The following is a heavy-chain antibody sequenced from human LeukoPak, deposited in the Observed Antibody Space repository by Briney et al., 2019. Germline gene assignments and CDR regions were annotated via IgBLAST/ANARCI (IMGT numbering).Heavy chain of an antibody. V-gene: IGHV1-2*02. CDR3: AREQLWQLGVFDY. Sequence: GASVKVSCKASGYTFTGYCMHWVRQAPGQGLEWMGWINPNSGGTNYAQKFQGRVTMTRDTSISTAYMELSRLRSDDTAVYCCAREQLWQLGVFDYWGQGTLVTVSS. CDR2: INPNSGGT. J-gene: IGHJ4*02. D-gene: IGHD5-18*01. CDR1: GYTFTGYC.